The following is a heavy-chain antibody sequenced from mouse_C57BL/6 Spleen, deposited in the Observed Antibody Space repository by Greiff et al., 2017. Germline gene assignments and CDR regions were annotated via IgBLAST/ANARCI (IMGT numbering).Heavy chain of an antibody. J-gene: IGHJ4*01. CDR1: GYAFSSSW. Sequence: VQLQESGPELVKPGASVKISCKASGYAFSSSWMNWVKQRPGKGLEWIGRIYPGDGDTNYNGKFKGKAKLTSDKSSSPAYMHSSSLTSEDSAVYFCARGGYYSHTGGAMDYWGQGTSVTVSS. V-gene: IGHV1-82*01. D-gene: IGHD2-12*01. CDR3: ARGGYYSHTGGAMDY. CDR2: IYPGDGDT.